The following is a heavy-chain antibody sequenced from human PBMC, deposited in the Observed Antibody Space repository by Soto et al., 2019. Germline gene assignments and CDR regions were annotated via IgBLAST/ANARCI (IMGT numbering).Heavy chain of an antibody. CDR1: GFTFSSYG. CDR3: AKDRSGVGDSLGVAFDI. D-gene: IGHD4-17*01. CDR2: ISYDGSNK. J-gene: IGHJ3*02. Sequence: QVQLVESGGGVVQPGRSLRLSCAASGFTFSSYGMHWVRQAPGKGLEWVAVISYDGSNKYYADSVKGRFTISRDNSKNTLYLPMNSLRAEDTAVYYYAKDRSGVGDSLGVAFDIWGQGTMVTVSS. V-gene: IGHV3-30*18.